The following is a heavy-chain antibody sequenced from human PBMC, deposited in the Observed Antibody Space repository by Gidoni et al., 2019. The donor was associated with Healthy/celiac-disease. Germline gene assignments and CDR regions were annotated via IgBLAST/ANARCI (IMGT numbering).Heavy chain of an antibody. CDR3: TRSGAIVVVPAAIGWFDP. CDR1: GFTLYDYA. CDR2: IRSKAYGGTT. V-gene: IGHV3-49*05. J-gene: IGHJ5*02. Sequence: EVQLVDSGRGLVKQGRSLRLSCTDSGFTLYDYAMSWFRQAPGKGLEWVGFIRSKAYGGTTEYAASVKGRFTISRDDSKSIAYLQMNSLKTEDTAVYYCTRSGAIVVVPAAIGWFDPWGQGTLVTVSS. D-gene: IGHD2-2*01.